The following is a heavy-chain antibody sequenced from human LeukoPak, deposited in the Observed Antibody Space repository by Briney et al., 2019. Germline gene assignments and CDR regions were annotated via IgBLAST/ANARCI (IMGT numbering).Heavy chain of an antibody. CDR1: GYSFTSYW. J-gene: IGHJ4*02. D-gene: IGHD6-13*01. V-gene: IGHV5-51*01. CDR2: IYPGDSDT. CDR3: ARYALYSNNYYPYYFDY. Sequence: GECLKISCKGSGYSFTSYWIGWVRQMPGKGLEWMGIIYPGDSDTKYSPSFQGQVTMSADKYSSTAYLQWSSLEASDTAMYYCARYALYSNNYYPYYFDYWGQGTLVTVSS.